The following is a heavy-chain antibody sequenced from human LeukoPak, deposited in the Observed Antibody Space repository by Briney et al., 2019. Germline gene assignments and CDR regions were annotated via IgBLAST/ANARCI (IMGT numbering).Heavy chain of an antibody. D-gene: IGHD3-22*01. J-gene: IGHJ4*02. CDR3: ARDNHFYYYDSSGYYMGYFDY. CDR1: GFTFSSYA. CDR2: ISYDGSNK. Sequence: GGSLRLSCAASGFTFSSYAMHWVRQAPGKGLEWVAVISYDGSNKYYADSVKGRFTISRDNSKNTLYLQMNSLRAEDTAVYYCARDNHFYYYDSSGYYMGYFDYWGQGTVVTVSS. V-gene: IGHV3-30-3*01.